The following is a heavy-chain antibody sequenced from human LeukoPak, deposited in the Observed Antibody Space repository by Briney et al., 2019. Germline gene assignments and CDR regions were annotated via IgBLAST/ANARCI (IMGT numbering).Heavy chain of an antibody. V-gene: IGHV3-21*01. D-gene: IGHD6-19*01. CDR1: GFTFSRYS. Sequence: GSLRLSCAGSGFTFSRYSMNWFRQAPGKGLERVSSISSRSTNIFYADSVKGRFTISRDNAKNSLYLQMNSLGAEDTAVYYCARDAQWLVPEGYFYYMDVWGKGTTVTVSS. J-gene: IGHJ6*03. CDR2: ISSRSTNI. CDR3: ARDAQWLVPEGYFYYMDV.